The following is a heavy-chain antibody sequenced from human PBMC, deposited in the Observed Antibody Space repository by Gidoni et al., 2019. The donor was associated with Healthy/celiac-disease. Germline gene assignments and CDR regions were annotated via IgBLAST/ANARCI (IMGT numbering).Heavy chain of an antibody. Sequence: EVQLVESGGGLVQPGGSLRLSCAASGFTFSSYDMHWVRQATGKGLEWVSAIGTAGDTYYPGSVKGRFTISREKAKNSLYLQRNSLRAGDTAVYYCARGGLDDYGDLYGMDVWGQGTTVTVSS. CDR1: GFTFSSYD. CDR3: ARGGLDDYGDLYGMDV. CDR2: IGTAGDT. J-gene: IGHJ6*02. D-gene: IGHD4-17*01. V-gene: IGHV3-13*01.